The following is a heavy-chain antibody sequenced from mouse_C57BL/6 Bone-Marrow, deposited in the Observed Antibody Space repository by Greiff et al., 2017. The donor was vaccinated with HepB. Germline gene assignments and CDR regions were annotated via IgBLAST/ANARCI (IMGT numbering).Heavy chain of an antibody. CDR1: GYAFTNYL. CDR3: ARRLYYGNPWYFDV. CDR2: INPGSGGT. V-gene: IGHV1-54*01. J-gene: IGHJ1*03. D-gene: IGHD2-1*01. Sequence: QVQLQQSGAELVRPGTSVKVSCKASGYAFTNYLIEWVKQRPGQGLEWIGVINPGSGGTNYNEKFKGKATLTADKSSSTAYMQLSSLTSEDSAVYFCARRLYYGNPWYFDVWGTGTTVTVSS.